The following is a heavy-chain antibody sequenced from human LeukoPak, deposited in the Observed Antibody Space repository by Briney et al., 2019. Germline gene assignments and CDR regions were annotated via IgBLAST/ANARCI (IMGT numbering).Heavy chain of an antibody. J-gene: IGHJ4*02. V-gene: IGHV3-48*03. CDR2: ISSSGSTI. D-gene: IGHD3-10*01. CDR3: ARDHGDANYYFGY. CDR1: GFTFSSYD. Sequence: GGSLRLSCAASGFTFSSYDMNWVRQAPGKGLQWVSYISSSGSTISYADSVKGRFTISRDNAKNSLYLQMNSLRAEDTAVYYCARDHGDANYYFGYWGQGTLVTVSS.